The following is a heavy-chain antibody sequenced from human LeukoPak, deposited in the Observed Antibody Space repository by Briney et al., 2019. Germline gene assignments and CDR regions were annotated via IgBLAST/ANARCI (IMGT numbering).Heavy chain of an antibody. V-gene: IGHV3-23*01. D-gene: IGHD6-19*01. Sequence: GGSLRLSCAASGFTFSRYWMSWVRQAPGKGLEWVSAISGSGGSTYYADSVKGRFTISRDNSKNTLYLQMNSLRAEDTAVYYCAKELAVAGFNWFDPWGQGTLVTVSS. CDR3: AKELAVAGFNWFDP. J-gene: IGHJ5*02. CDR2: ISGSGGST. CDR1: GFTFSRYW.